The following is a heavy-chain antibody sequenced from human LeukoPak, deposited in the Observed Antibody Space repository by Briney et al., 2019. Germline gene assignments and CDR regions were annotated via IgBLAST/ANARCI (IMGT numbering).Heavy chain of an antibody. CDR3: AREKGSDCSGGSCYFGGFDY. CDR2: IYYSGST. D-gene: IGHD2-15*01. V-gene: IGHV4-59*01. Sequence: TSETLSLTCTVSGGSISSYYWSWIRQPPGKGLEWIGYIYYSGSTNYNPSLKSRVTISVDTSKNQFSLKLSSVTAADTAVYYCAREKGSDCSGGSCYFGGFDYWGQGTLVTVSS. J-gene: IGHJ4*02. CDR1: GGSISSYY.